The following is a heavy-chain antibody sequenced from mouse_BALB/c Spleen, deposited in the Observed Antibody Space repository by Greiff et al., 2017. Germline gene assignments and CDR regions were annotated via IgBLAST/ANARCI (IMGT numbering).Heavy chain of an antibody. CDR1: GFNIKDTY. Sequence: EVQLVESGAELVKPGASVKLSCTASGFNIKDTYMHWVKQRPEQGLEWIGRIDPANGNTKYDPKFQGKATITADTSSNTAYLQLSSLTSEDTAVYYCASHYRYDGLYAMDYWGQGTSVTVSS. D-gene: IGHD2-14*01. CDR3: ASHYRYDGLYAMDY. V-gene: IGHV14-3*02. J-gene: IGHJ4*01. CDR2: IDPANGNT.